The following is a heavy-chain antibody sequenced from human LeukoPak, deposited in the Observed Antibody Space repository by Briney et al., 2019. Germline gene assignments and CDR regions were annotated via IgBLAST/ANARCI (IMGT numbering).Heavy chain of an antibody. Sequence: PGGSLRLSCAASGFTFDDYGMSWVRQAPGKGLEWVSSISHSAYSTYYADSVKGRFTISRDNSKNTLYLQMNSLRAEDTAEYYCAKAPPPYCSGGSCFDAFDIWGQGTMVTVS. D-gene: IGHD2-15*01. CDR3: AKAPPPYCSGGSCFDAFDI. V-gene: IGHV3-23*01. CDR2: ISHSAYST. CDR1: GFTFDDYG. J-gene: IGHJ3*02.